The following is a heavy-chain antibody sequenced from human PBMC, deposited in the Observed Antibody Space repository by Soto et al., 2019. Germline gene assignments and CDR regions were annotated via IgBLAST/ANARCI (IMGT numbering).Heavy chain of an antibody. CDR3: ARDPSVGCTFYYYMDV. D-gene: IGHD6-19*01. CDR2: ISSSSGAI. Sequence: EVQLVESGGGLAQPGGSLRLSCAASGFSLNGYAMNWVRQAPGRGLAWVSYISSSSGAIAYADSVKGRFTVSRDNAKNLLYLQMNSLRAEDTALYYCARDPSVGCTFYYYMDVWGEGTPVTVSS. V-gene: IGHV3-48*01. CDR1: GFSLNGYA. J-gene: IGHJ6*03.